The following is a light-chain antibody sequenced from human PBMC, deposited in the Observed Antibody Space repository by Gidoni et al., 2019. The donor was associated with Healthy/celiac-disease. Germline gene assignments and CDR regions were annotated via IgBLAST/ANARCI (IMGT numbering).Light chain of an antibody. Sequence: EIVLTQSPGTLSLSPGERATLSCRASPSVSSSYLAWYQKKPGQAPRLLIYGASSRATGIPDRFSGSGSGTDFTLTISRLEPEDFAVYYCQQYGSSPAFXXXTKLEIK. CDR3: QQYGSSPA. CDR2: GAS. V-gene: IGKV3-20*01. J-gene: IGKJ2*01. CDR1: PSVSSSY.